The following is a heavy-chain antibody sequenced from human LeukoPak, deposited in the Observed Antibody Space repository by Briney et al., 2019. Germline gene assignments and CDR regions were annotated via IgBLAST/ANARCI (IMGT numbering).Heavy chain of an antibody. Sequence: PGGSLRLSCAASGFTFSSYAVSWVRQAPGKGLEWVSAISGSGGSTYYADSVKGRFTISRDNSKNTLYLQMNSLRAEDTAVYYCAKAPSSWYKTEYFQHWGQGTLVTVSS. D-gene: IGHD6-13*01. CDR2: ISGSGGST. CDR3: AKAPSSWYKTEYFQH. CDR1: GFTFSSYA. J-gene: IGHJ1*01. V-gene: IGHV3-23*01.